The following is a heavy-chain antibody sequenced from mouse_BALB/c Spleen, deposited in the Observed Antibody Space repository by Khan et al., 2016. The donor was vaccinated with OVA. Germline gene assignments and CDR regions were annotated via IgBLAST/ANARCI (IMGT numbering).Heavy chain of an antibody. J-gene: IGHJ3*01. CDR3: ASDGKFAY. CDR1: GYTFTDYD. D-gene: IGHD2-3*01. V-gene: IGHV1S137*01. CDR2: ISSYYGAP. Sequence: QVRLQQSGAELVRPGVSLKISCTGSGYTFTDYDMHWVKQSPAKRLEWNGVISSYYGAPDHNQQFKRKATMPVDRSSNTAYMELARLTSEASAIYYAASDGKFAYWGQGTLVTVSA.